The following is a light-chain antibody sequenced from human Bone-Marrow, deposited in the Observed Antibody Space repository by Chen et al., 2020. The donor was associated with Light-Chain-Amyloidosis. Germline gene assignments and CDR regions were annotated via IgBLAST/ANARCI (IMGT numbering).Light chain of an antibody. CDR3: CSLAGIYTLV. CDR2: DVI. J-gene: IGLJ2*01. CDR1: SSDVGGYNY. V-gene: IGLV2-11*01. Sequence: QSALTQPRSVSGTPGQSVTISGSGTSSDVGGYNYVSWYIQPPGKAPKLIIYDVITRPSGVPDRFSGSKSGNTASLTISGLQAEDEADYYCCSLAGIYTLVFGGGTKLTVL.